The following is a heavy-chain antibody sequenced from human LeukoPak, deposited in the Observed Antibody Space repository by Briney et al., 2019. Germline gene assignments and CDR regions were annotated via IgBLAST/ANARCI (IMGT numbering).Heavy chain of an antibody. J-gene: IGHJ4*02. CDR2: IKQDGSQK. D-gene: IGHD1-1*01. CDR3: VRDPSGSGFAFDS. Sequence: ETLSLTCTVSGGSISSYSYYWGWIRQPPGKGLEWVANIKQDGSQKYYVDSVKGRFSISRDNAKNSLYLQMNSLRAEDTAVYYCVRDPSGSGFAFDSWGQGALVTVSS. CDR1: GGSISSYS. V-gene: IGHV3-7*01.